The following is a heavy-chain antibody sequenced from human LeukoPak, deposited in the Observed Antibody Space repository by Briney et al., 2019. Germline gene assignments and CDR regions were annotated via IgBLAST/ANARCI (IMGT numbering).Heavy chain of an antibody. J-gene: IGHJ3*02. CDR1: GGSISSSSYY. Sequence: PSETLSLTCTVSGGSISSSSYYWGWIRQPPGKGLEWIGEINHSGSTNYNPSLKSRVTMSVDTSKNQSSLKLSSVTAADTAVYYCAGDYSGSYGAVAFDIWGQGTMVTVSS. CDR2: INHSGST. D-gene: IGHD1-26*01. V-gene: IGHV4-39*07. CDR3: AGDYSGSYGAVAFDI.